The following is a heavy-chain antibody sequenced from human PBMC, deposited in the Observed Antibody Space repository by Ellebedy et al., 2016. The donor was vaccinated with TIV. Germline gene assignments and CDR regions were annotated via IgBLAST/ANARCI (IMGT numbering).Heavy chain of an antibody. D-gene: IGHD5-12*01. Sequence: GESLKISCAASGLTLRSFAMNWVRQAPGKGLEWVAVITYDGSNKPYDGGNEYYADSVKGRFTISRDKSKNTLYLQMNSLRPEDTAVYYCAKDRRGFDYPSYALDVWGQGTTVTVSS. CDR3: AKDRRGFDYPSYALDV. CDR2: ITYDGSNKPYDGGNE. CDR1: GLTLRSFA. J-gene: IGHJ6*02. V-gene: IGHV3-30*18.